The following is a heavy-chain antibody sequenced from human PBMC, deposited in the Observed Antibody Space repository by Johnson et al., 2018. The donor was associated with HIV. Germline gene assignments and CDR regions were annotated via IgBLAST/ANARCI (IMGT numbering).Heavy chain of an antibody. D-gene: IGHD5-18*01. CDR2: ISIDGSRT. V-gene: IGHV3-74*02. CDR3: ARAYTYGAFDI. CDR1: GFTFSNYW. Sequence: VQLVESGGGLVQPGGSLRLSCAASGFTFSNYWMEWVRQAPGEGLVWVSRISIDGSRTTYADSVKGRFTISRDNAKNTLYLEMTGLRADDTAIYYCARAYTYGAFDIWGQGTMVTVSS. J-gene: IGHJ3*02.